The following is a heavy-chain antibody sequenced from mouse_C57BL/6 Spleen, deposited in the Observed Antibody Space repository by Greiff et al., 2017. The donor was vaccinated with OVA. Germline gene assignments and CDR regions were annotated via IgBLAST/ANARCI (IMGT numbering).Heavy chain of an antibody. J-gene: IGHJ4*01. V-gene: IGHV2-6*03. D-gene: IGHD2-5*01. CDR1: GFSLTSYG. CDR3: ARGDSKNAMDY. CDR2: ICSDGST. Sequence: VQLQQSGPGLVAPSQSLSITCTVSGFSLTSYGVHWVRQPPGKGLEWIVEICSDGSTTYNSALKSILSISKDNSKSQVFLKMNRLQTKDTAMYYCARGDSKNAMDYWGQGTSVTVSS.